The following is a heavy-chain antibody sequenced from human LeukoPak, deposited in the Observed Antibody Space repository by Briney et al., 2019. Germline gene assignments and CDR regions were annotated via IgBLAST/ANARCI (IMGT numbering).Heavy chain of an antibody. CDR2: IYTSGST. D-gene: IGHD3-22*01. Sequence: SETLSLTCTVSGGSISSYYWSWIRQPAGKGLEWIGRIYTSGSTNYSPSLKSRVTMSVDTSKNQFSLKLSSVTAADTAVYYCARGDYDSSGYHFEDYWGQGTLVTVSS. V-gene: IGHV4-4*07. J-gene: IGHJ4*02. CDR3: ARGDYDSSGYHFEDY. CDR1: GGSISSYY.